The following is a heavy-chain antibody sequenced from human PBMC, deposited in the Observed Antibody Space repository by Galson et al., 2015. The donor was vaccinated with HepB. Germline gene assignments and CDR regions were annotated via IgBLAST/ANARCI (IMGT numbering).Heavy chain of an antibody. V-gene: IGHV1-46*01. D-gene: IGHD3-22*01. CDR2: INPSGGST. CDR3: ARRGYYDSSGYYYFDY. CDR1: GYTFTSYY. J-gene: IGHJ4*02. Sequence: SVKVSCKASGYTFTSYYMHWVRQAPGQGLEWMGIINPSGGSTSYAQKFQGRVTMTRDTSTSTVYMELSSLRSEDTAVYYCARRGYYDSSGYYYFDYWGQGTLVTVSS.